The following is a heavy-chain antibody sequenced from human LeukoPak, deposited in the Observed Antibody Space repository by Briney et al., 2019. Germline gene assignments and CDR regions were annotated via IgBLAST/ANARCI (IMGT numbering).Heavy chain of an antibody. Sequence: GASVKVSCKASGYTFTGYYMHWVRQAPGQGLEWMGWINPNSGGTNYAQKFQGGVTMTRDTSISTAYMELSRLRSDDTAVYYCAVATYLNDIVVVPAAHAWPDYWGQGTLVTVSS. CDR1: GYTFTGYY. J-gene: IGHJ4*02. CDR2: INPNSGGT. CDR3: AVATYLNDIVVVPAAHAWPDY. D-gene: IGHD2-2*01. V-gene: IGHV1-2*02.